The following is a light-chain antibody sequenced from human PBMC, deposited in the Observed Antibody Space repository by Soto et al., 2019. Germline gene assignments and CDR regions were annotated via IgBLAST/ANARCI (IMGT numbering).Light chain of an antibody. CDR3: CSYAGSRTTYV. CDR1: GSDIGSYSL. J-gene: IGLJ1*01. CDR2: DVS. V-gene: IGLV2-23*02. Sequence: QSVLTQPASVSGSPGQSITISCTGTGSDIGSYSLVSWYQHHPGKAPKLMIYDVSKRPSGVSNRFSASKSGNTASLTISGLQAEEEADYYCCSYAGSRTTYVFGTGTKVTVL.